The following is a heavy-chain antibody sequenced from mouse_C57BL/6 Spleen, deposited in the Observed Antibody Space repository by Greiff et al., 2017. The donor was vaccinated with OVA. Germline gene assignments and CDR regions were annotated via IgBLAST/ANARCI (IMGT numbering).Heavy chain of an antibody. V-gene: IGHV5-9-1*02. CDR1: GFTFSSYA. CDR2: ISSGGDYI. J-gene: IGHJ1*03. D-gene: IGHD1-1*01. Sequence: EVHLVESGEGLVKPGGSLKLSCAASGFTFSSYAMSWVRQTPEKRLEWVAYISSGGDYIYYADTVKGRFTISRDNARNTLYLQMSSLKSEDTAMYYCTREPYYYGSSHWYFDVWGTGTTVTVSS. CDR3: TREPYYYGSSHWYFDV.